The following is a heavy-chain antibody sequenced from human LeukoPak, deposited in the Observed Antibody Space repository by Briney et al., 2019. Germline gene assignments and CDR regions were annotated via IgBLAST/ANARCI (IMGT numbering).Heavy chain of an antibody. Sequence: GGSLRLSCSASGFTFSAYAMHWVRQAPGKGREHVSIVSAGGVSTYYAMSVEGRFTISRDNSKSTVYLQVGSLRGEDMAMYYCVTNIAGAFDIWGQGTMVTVSS. CDR2: VSAGGVST. CDR3: VTNIAGAFDI. CDR1: GFTFSAYA. V-gene: IGHV3-64*01. D-gene: IGHD1-1*01. J-gene: IGHJ3*02.